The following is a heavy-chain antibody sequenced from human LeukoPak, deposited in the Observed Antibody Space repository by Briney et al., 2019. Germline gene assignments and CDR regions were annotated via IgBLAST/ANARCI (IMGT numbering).Heavy chain of an antibody. V-gene: IGHV3-21*01. J-gene: IGHJ3*02. CDR3: ARASGYTSGWYDDAFDI. CDR1: GFTFSSYS. D-gene: IGHD6-19*01. CDR2: ISSSSSYI. Sequence: GGSLRLSCAVSGFTFSSYSMNWVRQAPGKGLEWVSSISSSSSYIYYADSVKGRFTISRDNAKNSLYLQMNSLRAEDTAVYYCARASGYTSGWYDDAFDIWGQGTMVTVSS.